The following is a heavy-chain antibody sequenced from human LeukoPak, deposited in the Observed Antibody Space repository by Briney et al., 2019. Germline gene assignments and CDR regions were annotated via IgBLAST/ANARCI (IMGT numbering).Heavy chain of an antibody. CDR3: ARVRGGGWLQFDFDY. V-gene: IGHV4-59*12. J-gene: IGHJ4*02. CDR1: GGSISSYY. D-gene: IGHD5-24*01. Sequence: SETLSLTCTVSGGSISSYYWSWIRQPPGKGLEWIGYIYYSGSTNYNPSLKSRVTISVDTSKNQFSLKLSSVTAADTAVYYCARVRGGGWLQFDFDYWGQGTLVTVSS. CDR2: IYYSGST.